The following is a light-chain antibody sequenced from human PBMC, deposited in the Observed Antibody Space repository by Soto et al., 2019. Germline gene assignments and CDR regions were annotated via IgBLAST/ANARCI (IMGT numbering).Light chain of an antibody. CDR2: EVT. CDR3: SSYGGINPVI. Sequence: QSALTQPPSASGSPGQSVTISCTGTSSDVGGYDYVSWYQQQSGKAPKLMIYEVTKRPSGVPDRFSGSKSGNTASLTVSGLEDEDEDDYYCSSYGGINPVIFGAGTKLTVL. CDR1: SSDVGGYDY. V-gene: IGLV2-8*01. J-gene: IGLJ2*01.